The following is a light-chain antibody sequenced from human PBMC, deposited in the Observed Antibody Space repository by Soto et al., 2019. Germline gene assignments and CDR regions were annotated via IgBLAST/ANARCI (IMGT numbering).Light chain of an antibody. CDR3: QQYGSSPGT. CDR2: GAS. Sequence: EIVLTQSPGTLSLSPGERATLSCRASQSVSSSYLAWYQQKPGQAPRLLIYGASSRATGIPGRISGSGSATNFTLTSSRLEPEDLVLYYCQQYGSSPGTFGHGTKLEIK. CDR1: QSVSSSY. V-gene: IGKV3-20*01. J-gene: IGKJ2*01.